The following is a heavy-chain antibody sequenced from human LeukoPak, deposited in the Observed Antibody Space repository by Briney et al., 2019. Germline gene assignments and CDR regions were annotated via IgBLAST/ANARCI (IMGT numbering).Heavy chain of an antibody. CDR2: IRANNGNT. CDR3: ARERLAMVRGVIPKEAWGWFDP. V-gene: IGHV1-18*01. CDR1: GYTITTYA. Sequence: ASVKVSCKASGYTITTYAITWVRQAPGQGLEWMGWIRANNGNTNYAQKLQGRVTMTTDTSTSTAYMELRSLRSDDTAVYYCARERLAMVRGVIPKEAWGWFDPWGQGTLVTVSS. J-gene: IGHJ5*02. D-gene: IGHD3-10*01.